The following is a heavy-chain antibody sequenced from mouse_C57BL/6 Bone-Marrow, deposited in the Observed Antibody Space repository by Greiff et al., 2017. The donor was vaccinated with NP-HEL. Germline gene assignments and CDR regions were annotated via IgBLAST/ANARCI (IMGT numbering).Heavy chain of an antibody. CDR3: ARWGDFDY. Sequence: EVKLQESVAELVRKGAEGKRGGKEEGGRSRESEVQGGGQRAEQGLEWIGRIDPANGNTKYAPKFQGKATITADTSSNTAYLQLSSLTSEDTAIYYCARWGDFDYWGQGTTLTVSS. V-gene: IGHV14-3*01. J-gene: IGHJ2*01. CDR1: GGRSRESE. CDR2: IDPANGNT.